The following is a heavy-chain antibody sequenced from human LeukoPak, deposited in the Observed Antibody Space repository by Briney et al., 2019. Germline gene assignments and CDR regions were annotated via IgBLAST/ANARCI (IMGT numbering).Heavy chain of an antibody. CDR3: ARDRSWRGSFDY. D-gene: IGHD3-3*01. Sequence: SETLSLTCTVSGGSISSGGYYWSWIRQPPGKGLEWIGYIYHSGSTYYNPSLKSRVTISVDRSKNQFSLKLSSVTAADTAVYYCARDRSWRGSFDYWGQGTLVTVSS. CDR1: GGSISSGGYY. J-gene: IGHJ4*02. CDR2: IYHSGST. V-gene: IGHV4-30-2*01.